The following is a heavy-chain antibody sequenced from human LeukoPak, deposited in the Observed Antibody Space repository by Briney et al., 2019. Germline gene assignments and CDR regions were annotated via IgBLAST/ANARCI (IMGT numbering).Heavy chain of an antibody. CDR2: IIPIFGTA. J-gene: IGHJ6*03. V-gene: IGHV1-69*13. Sequence: GASVKVSCKASGGTFSNYVISWVRQAPGQGLEWMGGIIPIFGTANYAQKFQGRVTITADESTSTAYMELSSLRSEDTAVYYCARGPQEEYCGGDCYPYYYYMDVWGKGTTVTISS. D-gene: IGHD2-21*02. CDR1: GGTFSNYV. CDR3: ARGPQEEYCGGDCYPYYYYMDV.